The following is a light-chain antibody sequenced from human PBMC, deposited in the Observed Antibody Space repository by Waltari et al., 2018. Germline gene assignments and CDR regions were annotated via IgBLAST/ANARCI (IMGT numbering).Light chain of an antibody. CDR2: AAS. V-gene: IGKV1-9*01. Sequence: DIQLTQSPSFLSASVGDRVTITCRDSQGITNYLAWYQQKPGKAPELLIYAASSLQSGVPSRFSGSGSGTEFTLTISGLQPEDFATYYCQQLNSYRTFGQGTKVDIK. CDR1: QGITNY. J-gene: IGKJ1*01. CDR3: QQLNSYRT.